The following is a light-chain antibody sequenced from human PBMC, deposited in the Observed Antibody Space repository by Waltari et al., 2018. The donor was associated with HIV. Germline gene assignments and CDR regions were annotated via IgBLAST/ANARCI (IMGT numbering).Light chain of an antibody. V-gene: IGLV2-14*01. CDR1: SSDVGGYNY. CDR2: DVS. Sequence: QSALPQPASVSGSPGQSITISCTGTSSDVGGYNYVSWYQQHPGKAPKLMIYDVSNRPSGVSNRFSGSKSGNTASLTISGLQADYEADYYCSSYTSTYVFGTGTKVTVL. J-gene: IGLJ1*01. CDR3: SSYTSTYV.